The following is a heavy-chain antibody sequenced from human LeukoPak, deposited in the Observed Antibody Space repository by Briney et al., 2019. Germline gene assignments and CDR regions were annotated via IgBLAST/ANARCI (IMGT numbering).Heavy chain of an antibody. V-gene: IGHV4-61*01. Sequence: PSETLSLTCAVSGYSISSGYYWSWIRQPPGKGLEWIGNISYSGSTNYNPSLKSRVTISVDTSKNQFSLTLSSVTAADTAVYYCAKYVWGSYPTFEDYWGQGTLVTVSS. CDR1: GYSISSGYY. J-gene: IGHJ4*02. CDR2: ISYSGST. CDR3: AKYVWGSYPTFEDY. D-gene: IGHD3-16*02.